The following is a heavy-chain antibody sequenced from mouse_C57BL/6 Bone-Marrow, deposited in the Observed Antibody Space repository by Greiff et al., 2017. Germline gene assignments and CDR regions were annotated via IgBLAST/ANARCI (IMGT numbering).Heavy chain of an antibody. CDR3: ARSYDYDDYTMDY. CDR2: MHPNGGSP. V-gene: IGHV1-64*01. CDR1: GYTFTNYW. D-gene: IGHD2-4*01. Sequence: QVQLQQPGAELVKPGASAKLSCKASGYTFTNYWMHWVKQRPGQGLEWIGMMHPNGGSPDYNEKFKSEATLSVDKSSRTAYMELSSLTSDDSAVYYCARSYDYDDYTMDYWGQGTSVTVSS. J-gene: IGHJ4*01.